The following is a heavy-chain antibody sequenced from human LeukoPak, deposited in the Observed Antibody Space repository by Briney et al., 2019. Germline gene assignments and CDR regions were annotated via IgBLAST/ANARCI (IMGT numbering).Heavy chain of an antibody. CDR1: GFTFRGYG. CDR3: AKGMTTGPRSVYHYMDV. V-gene: IGHV3-33*06. Sequence: GGSLRLSCVASGFTFRGYGMHWVRQAPGKGLEWVSVLWDDGSNEYYADSVKGRFTISRDNSKNTLYLQMNSLRAEDTAVYYCAKGMTTGPRSVYHYMDVWGKGTTVTVSS. J-gene: IGHJ6*03. D-gene: IGHD4-17*01. CDR2: LWDDGSNE.